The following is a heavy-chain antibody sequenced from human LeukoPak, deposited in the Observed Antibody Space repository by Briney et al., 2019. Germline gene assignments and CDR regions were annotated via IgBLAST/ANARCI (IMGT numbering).Heavy chain of an antibody. CDR2: MNPNSGNI. D-gene: IGHD3-10*01. V-gene: IGHV1-8*01. CDR3: ARGPLWFGESSYYFDN. Sequence: GASVRVSSKASGYTFTNYDINWVRQAPGQGVEWVGWMNPNSGNIGYAQKFQGRVTMARNTSINTAYMELSSLRSEDTAVYYCARGPLWFGESSYYFDNCGQGTLVTVSS. CDR1: GYTFTNYD. J-gene: IGHJ4*02.